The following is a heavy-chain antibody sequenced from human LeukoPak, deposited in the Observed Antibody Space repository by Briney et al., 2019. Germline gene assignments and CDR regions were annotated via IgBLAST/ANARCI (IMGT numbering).Heavy chain of an antibody. CDR2: IYYSGST. J-gene: IGHJ4*02. V-gene: IGHV4-39*01. D-gene: IGHD4-23*01. CDR3: AMGSGGWYYFDC. CDR1: GGSISSSRYY. Sequence: SETLSLTCTVSGGSISSSRYYWGWIRQPPGKGLEWIGSIYYSGSTYYNPSLKSRVTISEDTSKNQLSLKLRSVTAADTAVYYCAMGSGGWYYFDCWGQGTLVTVSS.